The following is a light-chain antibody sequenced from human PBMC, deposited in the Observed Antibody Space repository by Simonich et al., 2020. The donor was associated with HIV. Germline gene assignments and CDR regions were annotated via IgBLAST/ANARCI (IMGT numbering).Light chain of an antibody. Sequence: EIVMTQSPATLSVSPGERATLSCRASQRVSSNLACDRKGPGQAPRLLIYGASTRATGIPARFSGSGSGTDFTLTISRLEPEDFAGYYCQQYGSSPTFGQGTKVEIK. J-gene: IGKJ1*01. CDR3: QQYGSSPT. V-gene: IGKV3-15*01. CDR2: GAS. CDR1: QRVSSN.